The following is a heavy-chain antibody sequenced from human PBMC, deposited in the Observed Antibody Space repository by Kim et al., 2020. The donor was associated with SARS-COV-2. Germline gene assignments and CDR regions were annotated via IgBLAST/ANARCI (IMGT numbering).Heavy chain of an antibody. D-gene: IGHD3-16*01. V-gene: IGHV3-53*01. CDR2: IYSGGST. CDR1: GFTVSSNY. Sequence: GGSLRLSCAASGFTVSSNYMSWVRQAPGKGLEWVSVIYSGGSTYYADSVKGRFTISRDNSKNTLYLQMNSLRAEDTAVYYCARFRGSNYYYYGMDVWGQGTTVTVSS. CDR3: ARFRGSNYYYYGMDV. J-gene: IGHJ6*02.